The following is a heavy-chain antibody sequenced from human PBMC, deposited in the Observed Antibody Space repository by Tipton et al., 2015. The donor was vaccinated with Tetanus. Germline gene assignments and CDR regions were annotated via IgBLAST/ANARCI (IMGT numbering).Heavy chain of an antibody. CDR1: GASFSDYY. Sequence: TLSLTCAVYGASFSDYYWSWIRQAPGKGLEWIGEINHSGSTNHNPSLKSRVTLSVDTSRNQFSLTLSSVTAADTAVYYCARGSGWADFWGQGTQVTVSS. V-gene: IGHV4-34*01. D-gene: IGHD6-19*01. J-gene: IGHJ4*02. CDR3: ARGSGWADF. CDR2: INHSGST.